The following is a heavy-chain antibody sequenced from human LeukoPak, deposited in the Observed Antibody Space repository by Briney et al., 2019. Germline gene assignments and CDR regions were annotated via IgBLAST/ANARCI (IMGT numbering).Heavy chain of an antibody. CDR1: GFTFSSFW. D-gene: IGHD3-10*01. J-gene: IGHJ4*02. V-gene: IGHV3-7*05. CDR3: AREGVQYLDY. CDR2: IKRDGSEK. Sequence: GGSLRLSCAGSGFTFSSFWMTWVRQAPGKGLEWVANIKRDGSEKYYVDSVKGRFSISRDNAKNSLYLQMNSLRAEDTAVYYCAREGVQYLDYWGQGTQVTVSS.